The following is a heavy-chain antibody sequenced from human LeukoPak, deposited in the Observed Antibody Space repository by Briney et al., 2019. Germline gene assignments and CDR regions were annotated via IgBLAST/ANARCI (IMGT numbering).Heavy chain of an antibody. CDR2: ISGSGGST. J-gene: IGHJ4*02. Sequence: GGTLRLSCAASGFTFSSYAMSWVRQAAGNGRESFSAISGSGGSTYYADSVKGRFTISRDNSKNTLYLQMNSLRAEDTAVYYCATGSYIVAPYWGQGTLVTVSS. CDR1: GFTFSSYA. D-gene: IGHD5-12*01. CDR3: ATGSYIVAPY. V-gene: IGHV3-23*01.